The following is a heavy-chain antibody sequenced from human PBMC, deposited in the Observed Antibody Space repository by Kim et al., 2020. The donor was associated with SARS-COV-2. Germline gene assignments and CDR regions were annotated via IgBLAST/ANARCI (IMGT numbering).Heavy chain of an antibody. D-gene: IGHD1-26*01. CDR2: ISYDGSNK. J-gene: IGHJ6*02. V-gene: IGHV3-30*04. CDR1: GVTFSSYA. Sequence: GGSLRLSCAASGVTFSSYAMHWVRHAPGKGLEWVAVISYDGSNKYYLDSVKGRFTISRDNSKNTLYLQMNSLRAEDTAVYYCARDLGNVGATDYYYYGTDVWGQGNTVTVSS. CDR3: ARDLGNVGATDYYYYGTDV.